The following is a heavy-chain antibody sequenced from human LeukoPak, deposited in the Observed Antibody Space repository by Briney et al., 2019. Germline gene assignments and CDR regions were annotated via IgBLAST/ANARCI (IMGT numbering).Heavy chain of an antibody. V-gene: IGHV1-18*01. D-gene: IGHD2-2*01. CDR2: ISAYNGNT. J-gene: IGHJ4*02. CDR3: ARRGYCSSTSCLSGFDY. CDR1: GYTFTSYG. Sequence: ASVKVSCKASGYTFTSYGISWVRQAPGQGLEWMGWISAYNGNTNYAQKLQGRVTMTTDTSTSTAYMELRSLRSDDTAVYYCARRGYCSSTSCLSGFDYWGQGTLVTVSS.